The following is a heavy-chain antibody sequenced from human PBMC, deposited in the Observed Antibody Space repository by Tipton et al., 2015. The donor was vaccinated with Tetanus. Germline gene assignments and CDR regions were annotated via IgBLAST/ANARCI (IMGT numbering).Heavy chain of an antibody. Sequence: LRLSCTVSGGTTATGGYSWNWIRQHPGKGLEWIGYIYDNGSTLYNPSLESRVSISIDASKTQFSLKLTSVTAADTAVYYCARHHPPRGFPYGGLHPWGQGTLVTVSS. CDR3: ARHHPPRGFPYGGLHP. CDR1: GGTTATGGYS. V-gene: IGHV4-31*03. CDR2: IYDNGST. J-gene: IGHJ5*02. D-gene: IGHD3-16*01.